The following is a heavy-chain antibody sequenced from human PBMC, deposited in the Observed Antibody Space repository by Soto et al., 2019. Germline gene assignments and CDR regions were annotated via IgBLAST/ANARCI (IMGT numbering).Heavy chain of an antibody. J-gene: IGHJ3*02. D-gene: IGHD4-17*01. CDR2: MYYSGST. CDR1: GDSINSDKY. Sequence: SETLSLTCSVSGDSINSDKYYWGWIRQPPGKGLEWVGYMYYSGSTYYNPSLKSRVTMSVDTSKNQFSLKLNSVTAVDTAVYYCARKNGVLDAFDIWGQGTMVTVSS. CDR3: ARKNGVLDAFDI. V-gene: IGHV4-39*07.